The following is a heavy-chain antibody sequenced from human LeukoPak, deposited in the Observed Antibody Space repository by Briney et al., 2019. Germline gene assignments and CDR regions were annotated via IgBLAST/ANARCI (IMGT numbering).Heavy chain of an antibody. CDR1: GFTFSSYS. CDR2: ISSSSSYI. D-gene: IGHD1-7*01. V-gene: IGHV3-21*01. J-gene: IGHJ4*02. CDR3: ARAHNWKYGTFDY. Sequence: GGSLRLSCAASGFTFSSYSMNWVRQAPGKGLEWVSSISSSSSYIYYADSVKGRFTISRDNAKNSLYLQMNSLRAEDTAVYYCARAHNWKYGTFDYRGQGTLVTVSS.